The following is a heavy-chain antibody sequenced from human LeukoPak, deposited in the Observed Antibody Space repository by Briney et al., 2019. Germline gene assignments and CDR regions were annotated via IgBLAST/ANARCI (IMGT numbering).Heavy chain of an antibody. V-gene: IGHV3-23*01. CDR2: ISGSGGST. CDR1: GFTFSSYA. Sequence: PGGSLRLSCAASGFTFSSYAMSWVRQAPGKGLEWVSAISGSGGSTYYADSVKGRFTISRDNSKNTLDLQMNSLRAEDTAVYYCAKGGYSSSWYGGNDAFDIWGQGTMVTVSS. D-gene: IGHD6-13*01. J-gene: IGHJ3*02. CDR3: AKGGYSSSWYGGNDAFDI.